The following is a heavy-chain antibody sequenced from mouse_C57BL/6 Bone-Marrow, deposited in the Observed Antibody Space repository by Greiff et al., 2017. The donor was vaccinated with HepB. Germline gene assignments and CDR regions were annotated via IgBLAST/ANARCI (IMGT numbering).Heavy chain of an antibody. CDR1: GFNIKDDY. Sequence: EVKLMESGAELVRPGASVKLSCTASGFNIKDDYMHWVKQRPEQGLEWIGWIDPENGDTEYASKFQGKATITADTSSNTAYLQLSSLTSEDTAVYYCTTEGYGYDCWFAYWGQGTRVTVSA. D-gene: IGHD2-2*01. J-gene: IGHJ3*01. V-gene: IGHV14-4*01. CDR2: IDPENGDT. CDR3: TTEGYGYDCWFAY.